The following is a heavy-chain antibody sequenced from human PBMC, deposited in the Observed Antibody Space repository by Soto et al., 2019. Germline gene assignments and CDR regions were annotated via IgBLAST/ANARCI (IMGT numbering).Heavy chain of an antibody. J-gene: IGHJ4*02. V-gene: IGHV1-58*01. CDR1: GFTFTSSA. D-gene: IGHD6-19*01. Sequence: ASVNVSCKASGFTFTSSAVQWVRQARGQRLEWIGWIVVGSGNTNYAQKFQERVTITRDMSTSTAYMELSSLRSEDTAVYYCAVSLAVAGITNFDYWGQGTLVTVSS. CDR3: AVSLAVAGITNFDY. CDR2: IVVGSGNT.